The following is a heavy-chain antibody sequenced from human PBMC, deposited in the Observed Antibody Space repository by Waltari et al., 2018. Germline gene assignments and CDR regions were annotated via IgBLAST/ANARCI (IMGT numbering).Heavy chain of an antibody. CDR3: ARGLRRSLLRGGYYFDY. CDR1: GGSFSGYS. V-gene: IGHV4-34*01. J-gene: IGHJ4*02. CDR2: INHSGST. D-gene: IGHD2-15*01. Sequence: QVQLQQWGAGLLTPSETLSLTCAVYGGSFSGYSWSWIRQPPGQVREWIGEINHSGSTNYTPTLKSRVTISVDASKNQFSLKLSYVTAADSAVYYCARGLRRSLLRGGYYFDYWGQGTLVPVSS.